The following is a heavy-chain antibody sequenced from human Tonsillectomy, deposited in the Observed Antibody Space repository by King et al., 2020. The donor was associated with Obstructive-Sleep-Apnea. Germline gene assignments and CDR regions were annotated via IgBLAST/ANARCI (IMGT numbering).Heavy chain of an antibody. J-gene: IGHJ4*02. V-gene: IGHV3-15*01. CDR2: IKRKTYGGTT. CDR3: TTEYYYDSSGYYYVWGYFDY. CDR1: GFTFSNAW. D-gene: IGHD3-22*01. Sequence: VQLVESGGGLVKPGGSLRLSCAAAGFTFSNAWMSWVRQAPGKGREWVGRIKRKTYGGTTDYAAPVTGRFTISRDDSKHTLYLQMNSLKTEDTAVYYCTTEYYYDSSGYYYVWGYFDYWGQGTLVTVSS.